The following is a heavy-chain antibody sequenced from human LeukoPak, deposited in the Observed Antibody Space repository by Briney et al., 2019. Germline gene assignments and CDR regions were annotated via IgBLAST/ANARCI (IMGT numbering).Heavy chain of an antibody. D-gene: IGHD1-1*01. CDR2: ISPTGDIT. J-gene: IGHJ4*02. Sequence: GGSLRLSCAASGFTFSSYWMSWVRQAPGKGLEWVSGISPTGDITYYADSVMGRFTISRDNPKNTLYLQMNSLRAEDTAVYYCAATYNNFDYWGQGTLVTVSS. CDR3: AATYNNFDY. CDR1: GFTFSSYW. V-gene: IGHV3-23*01.